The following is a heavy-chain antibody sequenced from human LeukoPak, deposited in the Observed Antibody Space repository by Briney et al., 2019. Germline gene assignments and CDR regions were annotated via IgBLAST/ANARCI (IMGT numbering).Heavy chain of an antibody. CDR2: IYTSGST. Sequence: PSETLSLTCTVSGGSISSYYWSWIRQPAGKGLEWIGRIYTSGSTNYNPSLKSRVTMSVDTSKNQFSLKLSSVTAADTAVYYCAREKLGGPYDSGWYKDYWGQGTLVTVSS. V-gene: IGHV4-4*07. D-gene: IGHD6-19*01. CDR1: GGSISSYY. J-gene: IGHJ4*02. CDR3: AREKLGGPYDSGWYKDY.